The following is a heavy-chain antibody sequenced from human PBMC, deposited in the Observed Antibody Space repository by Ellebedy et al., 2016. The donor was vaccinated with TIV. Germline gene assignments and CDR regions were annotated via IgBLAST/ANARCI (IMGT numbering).Heavy chain of an antibody. V-gene: IGHV4-59*01. J-gene: IGHJ4*02. D-gene: IGHD4-23*01. Sequence: SETLSLTXAVSGDTINTEYWHCVWQPPGKGLEWIGYIDYSGDTNYNPTFKSRVTISADTSKNQFSLRLNSVTAADTAVYFCVTGVGWQPDYWGQGTLVTVSS. CDR3: VTGVGWQPDY. CDR1: GDTINTEY. CDR2: IDYSGDT.